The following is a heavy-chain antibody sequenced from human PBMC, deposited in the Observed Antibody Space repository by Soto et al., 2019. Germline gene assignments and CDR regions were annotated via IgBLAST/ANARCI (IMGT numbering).Heavy chain of an antibody. J-gene: IGHJ3*01. V-gene: IGHV4-31*03. D-gene: IGHD3-22*01. CDR2: IYYSGST. Sequence: QVQLQESGPGLVKPSQTLSLTCTVSGGSIASGGYYWTWIRQHPGEGLEWIGYIYYSGSTYYNPSLKSRVTISVDTSKKHFSVNRSSVTAADTAMYYCARSAGEDYHDSTYQAFDVWGKGTMVTVSS. CDR3: ARSAGEDYHDSTYQAFDV. CDR1: GGSIASGGYY.